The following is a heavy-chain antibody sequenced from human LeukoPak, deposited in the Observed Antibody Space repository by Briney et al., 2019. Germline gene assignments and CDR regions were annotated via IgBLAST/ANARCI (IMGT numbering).Heavy chain of an antibody. CDR1: GYTFTGYY. CDR2: INPNSGGT. CDR3: ARDVEMATIWVDYYYYGMDV. J-gene: IGHJ6*02. Sequence: ASVKVSCKASGYTFTGYYMHWVRQAPGQGLEWMGWINPNSGGTNYAQKFQGRVTMTRDTSTSTVYMELSSLRSEDTAVYYCARDVEMATIWVDYYYYGMDVWGQGTTVTVSS. V-gene: IGHV1-2*02. D-gene: IGHD5-24*01.